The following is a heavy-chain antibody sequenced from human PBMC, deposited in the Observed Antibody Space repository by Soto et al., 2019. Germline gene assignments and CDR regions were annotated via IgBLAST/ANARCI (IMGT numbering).Heavy chain of an antibody. CDR1: GFSLSTSGVG. V-gene: IGHV2-5*02. CDR3: ARDSSGWLGFDF. Sequence: QITLKESGPTLVKPTQTLTLTCTFSGFSLSTSGVGVGWIRQPPGKALEWLALIYWDDDKRYSPSLKTRLTIAKDTSQNQVVLTMTNRDPVATAPYFCARDSSGWLGFDFWGQGTLVTVSS. CDR2: IYWDDDK. D-gene: IGHD6-19*01. J-gene: IGHJ4*02.